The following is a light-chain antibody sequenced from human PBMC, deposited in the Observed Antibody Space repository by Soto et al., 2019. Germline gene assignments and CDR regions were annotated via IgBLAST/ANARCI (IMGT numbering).Light chain of an antibody. J-gene: IGKJ1*01. CDR2: GAS. V-gene: IGKV3-20*01. CDR1: QSVSSSY. Sequence: IVLTQSPGTLSFSTGERATLSCSASQSVSSSYLAWYQQKPGQAPRLLIYGASSRATGIPDRFSGSGSGTDFTLTISRLEPEDFAVYYCQQYGSSPWTFGQGTKVDI. CDR3: QQYGSSPWT.